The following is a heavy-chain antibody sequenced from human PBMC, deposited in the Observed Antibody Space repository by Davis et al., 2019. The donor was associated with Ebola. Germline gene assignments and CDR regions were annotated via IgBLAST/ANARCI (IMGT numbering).Heavy chain of an antibody. Sequence: GESLKISCAASGITVSDSYLTWVRQPPGKGLDWVSVTYPTGNTYYADSVKGRFTISRHNSRNTLYLQMNSLRPEDTAVYYCARGPTVTTVNSYFYGLDVWGQGTTVTVSS. CDR3: ARGPTVTTVNSYFYGLDV. CDR2: TYPTGNT. CDR1: GITVSDSY. D-gene: IGHD4-17*01. V-gene: IGHV3-53*04. J-gene: IGHJ6*02.